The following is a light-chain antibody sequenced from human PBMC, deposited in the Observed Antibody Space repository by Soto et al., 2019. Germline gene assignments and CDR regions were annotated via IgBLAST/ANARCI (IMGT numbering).Light chain of an antibody. CDR1: SSDVGAYNY. Sequence: QSALTQPASVSGSPGQSITISCTGTSSDVGAYNYVSWYQQHPGKVPKLIIYEVTNRPSGVSDRFSAPKSDNTASLTISRLQAEDEADYYCTSYTSTTTRVFGTGTKVTVL. CDR2: EVT. CDR3: TSYTSTTTRV. V-gene: IGLV2-14*01. J-gene: IGLJ1*01.